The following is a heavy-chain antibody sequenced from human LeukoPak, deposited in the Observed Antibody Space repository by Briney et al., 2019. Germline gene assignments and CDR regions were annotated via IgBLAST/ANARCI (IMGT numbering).Heavy chain of an antibody. D-gene: IGHD3-9*01. CDR3: ARSPPNYDILTGYYFAYRFDY. CDR2: ISSSGST. Sequence: PSETLSPTCTVSGDSISSGDYYWSWIRQPAGKGLEWIGRISSSGSTNYNPSLKSRVTISVDTSKNQFSLKLSSVTAADTAVYYCARSPPNYDILTGYYFAYRFDYWGQGTLVTVSS. CDR1: GDSISSGDYY. V-gene: IGHV4-61*02. J-gene: IGHJ4*02.